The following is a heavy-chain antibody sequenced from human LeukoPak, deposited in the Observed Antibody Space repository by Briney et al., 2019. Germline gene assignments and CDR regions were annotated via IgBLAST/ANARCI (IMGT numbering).Heavy chain of an antibody. CDR2: IYYSGNTRSS. CDR3: AREHLQGAFDI. CDR1: GGSISSFY. Sequence: SETLSLTCTVSGGSISSFYWSWIRQPPGKGLEWIGYIYYSGNTRSSNYNPSLKSRVTISVDMSKNQFSLKLSSVTAADTAVYYCAREHLQGAFDIWGQGTMVTVSS. D-gene: IGHD4-11*01. V-gene: IGHV4-59*01. J-gene: IGHJ3*02.